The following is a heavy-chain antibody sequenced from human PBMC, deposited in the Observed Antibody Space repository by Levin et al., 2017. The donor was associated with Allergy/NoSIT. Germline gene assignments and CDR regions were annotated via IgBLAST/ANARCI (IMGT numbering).Heavy chain of an antibody. J-gene: IGHJ3*02. CDR3: ARDGDCDFWSGYCDAFDI. CDR2: INSDGSST. V-gene: IGHV3-74*01. CDR1: GFTFNNYW. Sequence: GESLKISCAASGFTFNNYWMHWVRQAPGKGLVWVSRINSDGSSTNYAESVKGRFTISRDNAKNTLYLQMNSLRAEDTAVYYCARDGDCDFWSGYCDAFDIWGQGTMVTVSP. D-gene: IGHD3-3*01.